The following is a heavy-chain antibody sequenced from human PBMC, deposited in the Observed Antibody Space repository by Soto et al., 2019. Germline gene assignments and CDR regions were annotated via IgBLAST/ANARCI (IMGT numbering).Heavy chain of an antibody. CDR3: ARDGEYSSGWNLAFDI. J-gene: IGHJ3*02. CDR2: ISAYNGNT. V-gene: IGHV1-18*01. D-gene: IGHD6-19*01. CDR1: GYTFSSYG. Sequence: GGPVKGSFKAFGYTFSSYGISWGRPAPGQGLEWMGWISAYNGNTNYAQKLQGRVTMTTDTSTSTAYMELRSLRSDDTAVYYCARDGEYSSGWNLAFDIWGQGTMVTVSS.